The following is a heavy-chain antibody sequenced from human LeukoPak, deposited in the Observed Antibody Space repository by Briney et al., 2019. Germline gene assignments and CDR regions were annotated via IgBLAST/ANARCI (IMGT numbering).Heavy chain of an antibody. V-gene: IGHV1-18*01. Sequence: ASVKVSCKTSGYTFTSYDISWVRQAPGQGLEWMGWISDYNGNTNYAQKLQGRVTMTTDTSTSTAYMELRSLRSDDTAVYYCARARDHDYGDYFFDYWGQGTLVTVSS. CDR3: ARARDHDYGDYFFDY. D-gene: IGHD4-17*01. CDR1: GYTFTSYD. J-gene: IGHJ4*02. CDR2: ISDYNGNT.